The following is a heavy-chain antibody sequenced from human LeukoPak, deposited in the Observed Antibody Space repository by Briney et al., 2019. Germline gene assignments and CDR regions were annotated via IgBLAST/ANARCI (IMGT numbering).Heavy chain of an antibody. CDR3: ARPQVTNDAFDI. CDR2: INPSGGST. CDR1: GYTFTSYC. D-gene: IGHD5-18*01. V-gene: IGHV1-46*01. J-gene: IGHJ3*02. Sequence: ASVKVSCKASGYTFTSYCMHWVRQAPGQGLEWMGIINPSGGSTSYAQKFQGRVTMTRDTSTSTVYMELSSLRSEDTAVYYCARPQVTNDAFDIWGQGTMVTVSS.